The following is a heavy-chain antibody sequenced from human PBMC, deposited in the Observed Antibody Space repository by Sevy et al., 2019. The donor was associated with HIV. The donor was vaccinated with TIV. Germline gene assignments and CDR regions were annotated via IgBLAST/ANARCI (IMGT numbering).Heavy chain of an antibody. V-gene: IGHV3-30-3*01. J-gene: IGHJ6*02. CDR1: GFTFSSYA. CDR3: AKEEAFGYYYYYGMDV. CDR2: ISYDGSNK. Sequence: GGSLRLSCAASGFTFSSYAMDWVRQAPGRGLEWVAVISYDGSNKYYADSVKGRFTISRDNSKNTLYLQMNSLRAEDTAVYYCAKEEAFGYYYYYGMDVWGQWTTVTVSS. D-gene: IGHD3-10*01.